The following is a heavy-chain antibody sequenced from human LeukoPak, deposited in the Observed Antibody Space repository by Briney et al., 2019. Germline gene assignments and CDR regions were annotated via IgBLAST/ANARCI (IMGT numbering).Heavy chain of an antibody. V-gene: IGHV3-74*01. CDR3: ARELAAAGVGLY. CDR1: GFTFGDYG. J-gene: IGHJ4*02. D-gene: IGHD6-13*01. Sequence: GGSLRLSCEGSGFTFGDYGVGWFRQAPGKGLVWVSRINSDGSSTSYADSVKGRFTISRDNAKNTLYLQMNSLRAEDTAVYYCARELAAAGVGLYWGQGTLVTVSS. CDR2: INSDGSST.